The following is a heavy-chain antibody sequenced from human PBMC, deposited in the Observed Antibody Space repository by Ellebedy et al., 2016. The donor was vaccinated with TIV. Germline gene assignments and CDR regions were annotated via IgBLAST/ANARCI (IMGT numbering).Heavy chain of an antibody. J-gene: IGHJ4*02. CDR2: IYYSGST. V-gene: IGHV4-59*08. Sequence: SETLSLTCAVYGGSFSGYYWSWIRQPPGKGLEWIGYIYYSGSTNYNPSHKSRVSISVDTSKNQFSLNLSSVTAADTAVYYCARLVAVTGTTDYFDYWGQGTLATVSS. CDR3: ARLVAVTGTTDYFDY. CDR1: GGSFSGYY. D-gene: IGHD1-7*01.